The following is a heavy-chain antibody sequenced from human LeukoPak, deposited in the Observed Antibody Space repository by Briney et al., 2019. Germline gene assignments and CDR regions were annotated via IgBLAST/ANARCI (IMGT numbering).Heavy chain of an antibody. CDR3: ARAPIYIVGGTELGFDY. CDR1: GFTFSSYS. Sequence: GGSLRLSCAASGFTFSSYSMNWVRQAPGKGLEWVSYISSSSTIYYADSVKGRFTISRDNAKNSLYLQMNSLRAEDTAVYYCARAPIYIVGGTELGFDYWGQGTLVTVSS. V-gene: IGHV3-48*04. D-gene: IGHD1-26*01. CDR2: ISSSSTI. J-gene: IGHJ4*02.